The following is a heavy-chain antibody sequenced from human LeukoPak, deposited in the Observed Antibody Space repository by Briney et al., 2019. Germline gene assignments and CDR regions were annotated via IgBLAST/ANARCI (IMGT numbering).Heavy chain of an antibody. D-gene: IGHD4-17*01. Sequence: AASVKVSCKASGYTFTNYDINWVGQAPGQGLEWMGWISAHNGNTNYAQKLQGRVTMTTDTSTSTAFMEMRSLRSDDTAVYYCARLAYGANYIDYWGQGTLVTVSS. CDR3: ARLAYGANYIDY. J-gene: IGHJ4*02. CDR2: ISAHNGNT. V-gene: IGHV1-18*01. CDR1: GYTFTNYD.